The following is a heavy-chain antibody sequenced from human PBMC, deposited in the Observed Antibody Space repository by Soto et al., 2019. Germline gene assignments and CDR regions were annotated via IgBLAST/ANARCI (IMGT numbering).Heavy chain of an antibody. CDR2: ISSSSSYI. V-gene: IGHV3-21*01. CDR1: GFTFSSYS. D-gene: IGHD3-3*01. J-gene: IGHJ2*01. CDR3: ARNRHVEGVTIFGVLIWYFDL. Sequence: EVQLVESGGGLVKPGGSLRLSCAASGFTFSSYSMNWVRQAPGKGLEWVSSISSSSSYIYYADSVKGRFTISRDNAKKSLYLQLNSLRAEDTAVYYCARNRHVEGVTIFGVLIWYFDLWGRGTLVTVSS.